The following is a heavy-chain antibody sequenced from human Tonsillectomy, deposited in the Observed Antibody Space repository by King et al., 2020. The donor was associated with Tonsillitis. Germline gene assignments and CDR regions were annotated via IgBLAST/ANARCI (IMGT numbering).Heavy chain of an antibody. CDR2: INSDGCTT. J-gene: IGHJ4*02. Sequence: VQLVESGGGLVQPGGSLRLSCAASGFTFSSYWMHWVRQAPGKGLVWVSRINSDGCTTSYADSVRGRFTISRDNDKNTLYLQMDSLRAEDKAVYYCARYSGSRRGFDFWGQGSLVTVSS. CDR1: GFTFSSYW. D-gene: IGHD1-26*01. V-gene: IGHV3-74*01. CDR3: ARYSGSRRGFDF.